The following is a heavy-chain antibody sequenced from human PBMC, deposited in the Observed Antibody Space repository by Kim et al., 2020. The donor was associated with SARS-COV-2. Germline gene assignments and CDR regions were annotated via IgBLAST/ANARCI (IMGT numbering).Heavy chain of an antibody. CDR2: LHPAGST. CDR1: GFSVSDNY. J-gene: IGHJ4*02. Sequence: GGSLRLSCAASGFSVSDNYIGWVRQAPGKGLDWVSVLHPAGSTHYAESVRGRFTISRDISKNTCDLQMDSLRAEDTAVYFCARGPDHAKVGYWGQGTLVTVSS. V-gene: IGHV3-53*01. CDR3: ARGPDHAKVGY.